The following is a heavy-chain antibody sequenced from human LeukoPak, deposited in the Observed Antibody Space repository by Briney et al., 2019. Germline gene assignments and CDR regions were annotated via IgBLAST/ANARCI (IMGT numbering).Heavy chain of an antibody. J-gene: IGHJ3*02. Sequence: ETLSFTCTVSGGSISSYYWSWIRQPPGKGLEWIGYIYYSGSTNYNPSLKSRVTISVDTSKNQFSLKLSSVTAADTAVYYCAGATNAFDIWGQGTMVTVSS. D-gene: IGHD1/OR15-1a*01. CDR1: GGSISSYY. CDR2: IYYSGST. CDR3: AGATNAFDI. V-gene: IGHV4-59*01.